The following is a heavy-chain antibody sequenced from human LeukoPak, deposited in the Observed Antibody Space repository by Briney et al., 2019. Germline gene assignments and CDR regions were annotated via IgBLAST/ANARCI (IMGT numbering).Heavy chain of an antibody. V-gene: IGHV4-39*07. CDR1: GGSISSSSYF. D-gene: IGHD6-13*01. CDR3: ARAYSSSWYFNWFDP. Sequence: PSETLSLTCTVSGGSISSSSYFWGWIRQPPGKGLEWIGTIYNSGSTYYNASLESRVTISVDTSKNQFSLKLSSVTAADTAVYYCARAYSSSWYFNWFDPWGQGTLVTVSS. CDR2: IYNSGST. J-gene: IGHJ5*02.